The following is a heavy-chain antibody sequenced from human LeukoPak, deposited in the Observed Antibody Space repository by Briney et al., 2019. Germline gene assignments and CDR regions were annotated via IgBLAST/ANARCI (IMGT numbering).Heavy chain of an antibody. J-gene: IGHJ4*02. D-gene: IGHD2-21*01. CDR3: AKGPGKLVVVVSTFDY. V-gene: IGHV3-23*01. CDR1: GFSFKTYD. Sequence: GGSLRLSCAASGFSFKTYDMSWVRQAPGKGLEWVSTISGSGGSTNYADSVKGRFTISRDNSKNTLYLQMNSLRAEDTAIYYCAKGPGKLVVVVSTFDYWGQGTLVSVSA. CDR2: ISGSGGST.